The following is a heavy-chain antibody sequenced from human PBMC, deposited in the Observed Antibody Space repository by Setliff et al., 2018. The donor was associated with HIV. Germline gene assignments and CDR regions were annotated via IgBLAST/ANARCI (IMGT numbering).Heavy chain of an antibody. CDR1: GFTFDDYA. CDR3: AGGSGSSKDY. V-gene: IGHV3-9*01. D-gene: IGHD1-26*01. Sequence: LSLTCAASGFTFDDYAMHWVRQAPGKGLEWVSGISWNSGTIGYVDSVKGRFTISRGNAKNSLYLQMNSLRAEDTPVYYCAGGSGSSKDYWGQGTLVTVSS. CDR2: ISWNSGTI. J-gene: IGHJ4*02.